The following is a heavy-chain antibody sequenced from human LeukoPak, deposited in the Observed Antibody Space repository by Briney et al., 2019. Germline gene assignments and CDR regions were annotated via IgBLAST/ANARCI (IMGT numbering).Heavy chain of an antibody. CDR3: VKDSSSGSYFDY. D-gene: IGHD3-10*01. J-gene: IGHJ4*02. Sequence: GGSLRLSCSASGFTFSRYAMHWVRQAPGKGLEYVSAISSNGGSTYYADSVKGRFTISRDNSRNTLHLQMNSLRVEDTAVYYCVKDSSSGSYFDYWGQGTLVTVSS. CDR2: ISSNGGST. CDR1: GFTFSRYA. V-gene: IGHV3-64D*06.